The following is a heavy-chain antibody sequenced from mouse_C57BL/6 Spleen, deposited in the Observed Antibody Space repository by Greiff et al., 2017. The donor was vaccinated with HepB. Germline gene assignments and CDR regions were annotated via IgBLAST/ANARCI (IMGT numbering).Heavy chain of an antibody. CDR1: GYTFTSYW. D-gene: IGHD1-1*01. CDR3: ANDYYGSSYGY. V-gene: IGHV1-64*01. J-gene: IGHJ2*01. CDR2: IHPNSGST. Sequence: QVHVKQPGAELVKPGASVKLSCKASGYTFTSYWMHWVKQRPGQGLEWIGMIHPNSGSTNYNEKFKSKATLTVDKSSSTAYMQLSSLTSEDSAVYYCANDYYGSSYGYWGQGTTLTVSS.